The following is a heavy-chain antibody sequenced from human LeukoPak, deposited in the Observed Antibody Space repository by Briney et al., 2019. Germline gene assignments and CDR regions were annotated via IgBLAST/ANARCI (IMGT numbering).Heavy chain of an antibody. Sequence: SETLSLTCTVSGGSISSSSYYWGWIRQPPGKGLEWIGSIHYSGSTYYNPSLKSRVTISVDTSKNQFSLKLSSVTAADTAVYYCARLHLWLGWYWGQGTLVTVSS. J-gene: IGHJ4*02. CDR3: ARLHLWLGWY. CDR1: GGSISSSSYY. D-gene: IGHD3-3*02. V-gene: IGHV4-39*01. CDR2: IHYSGST.